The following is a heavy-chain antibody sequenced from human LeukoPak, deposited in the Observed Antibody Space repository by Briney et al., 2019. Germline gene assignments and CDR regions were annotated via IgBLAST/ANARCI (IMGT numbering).Heavy chain of an antibody. J-gene: IGHJ3*02. CDR1: GFTFSSYA. D-gene: IGHD3-22*01. Sequence: GGSLRLSCAASGFTFSSYAMTWVRQAPGKGLEWGSAISGSGGNTYYADSVKGRFTISRDNSKNTLYLQMNSLRAEDTAVYYCAREGGYYDASGAFDIWGQGTMVTVSS. CDR2: ISGSGGNT. V-gene: IGHV3-23*01. CDR3: AREGGYYDASGAFDI.